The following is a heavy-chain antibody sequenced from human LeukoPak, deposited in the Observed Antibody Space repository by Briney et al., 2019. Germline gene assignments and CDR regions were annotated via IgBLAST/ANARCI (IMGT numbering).Heavy chain of an antibody. D-gene: IGHD6-19*01. J-gene: IGHJ4*02. Sequence: GGSLRLSCAASGFTFSSYSMNWVRQAPGKGLEWVSSISSSSSYIYYADSVKGRFTISRDNAKNSLYLQMNSLRAEDTAVYYCARDRSGRSSGWYFFDYWGQGTLVTVSS. V-gene: IGHV3-21*01. CDR2: ISSSSSYI. CDR1: GFTFSSYS. CDR3: ARDRSGRSSGWYFFDY.